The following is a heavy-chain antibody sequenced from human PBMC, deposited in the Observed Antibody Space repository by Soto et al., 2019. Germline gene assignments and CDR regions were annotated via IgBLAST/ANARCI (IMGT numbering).Heavy chain of an antibody. D-gene: IGHD5-12*01. Sequence: SETLSLTCTVSGGSISSYCWSWIRQPAGKGLEWIGRIYTSGSTNYNPSLKSRVTMSVDTSKNQFSLKLSSVTAADTAVYYCARDGYKKEVGYFDYWGQGTLVTVSS. CDR3: ARDGYKKEVGYFDY. CDR1: GGSISSYC. CDR2: IYTSGST. V-gene: IGHV4-4*07. J-gene: IGHJ4*02.